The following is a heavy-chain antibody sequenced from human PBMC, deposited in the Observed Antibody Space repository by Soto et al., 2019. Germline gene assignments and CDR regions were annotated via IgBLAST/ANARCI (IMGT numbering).Heavy chain of an antibody. Sequence: KPGGSLRLSCAASGFSFSRYSFNWVRQAPGKGLEWVSSISGSSDFIDYADSMQARFTISRGDAKNLLYLQMNGLRAEDTALYYCVSTGVTGYDFDYWGQGTLVTVSS. V-gene: IGHV3-21*06. D-gene: IGHD5-12*01. CDR1: GFSFSRYS. J-gene: IGHJ4*02. CDR3: VSTGVTGYDFDY. CDR2: ISGSSDFI.